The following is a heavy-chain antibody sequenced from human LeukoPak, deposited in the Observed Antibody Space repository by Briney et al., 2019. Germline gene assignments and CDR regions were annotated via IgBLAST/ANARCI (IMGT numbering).Heavy chain of an antibody. CDR1: GFTFSNYV. CDR2: ISYDGSNK. Sequence: PGGSLRLSCAASGFTFSNYVIHWVRQAPGKGLEWVAVISYDGSNKYYVDSVKGRFTISSDNSKNTLFLQMNSLRAEDTAVYYCVKDLNCGGDCYSAAGHWGQGILVTVSS. J-gene: IGHJ4*02. V-gene: IGHV3-30*18. D-gene: IGHD2-21*02. CDR3: VKDLNCGGDCYSAAGH.